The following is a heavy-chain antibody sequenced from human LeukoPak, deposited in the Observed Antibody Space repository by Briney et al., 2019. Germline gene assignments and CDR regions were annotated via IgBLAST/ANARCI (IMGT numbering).Heavy chain of an antibody. CDR3: ARGRGSSWYYFDS. D-gene: IGHD6-13*01. J-gene: IGHJ4*02. V-gene: IGHV4-39*07. CDR2: IYYSGST. Sequence: SETLSLTCTVSGASISSSSYYWGWIRQPPGKGLEWIGSIYYSGSTYYNPSLKSRVTISVDTSKNQFSLKLSSVTAADTAVYYCARGRGSSWYYFDSWGQGTLVTVSS. CDR1: GASISSSSYY.